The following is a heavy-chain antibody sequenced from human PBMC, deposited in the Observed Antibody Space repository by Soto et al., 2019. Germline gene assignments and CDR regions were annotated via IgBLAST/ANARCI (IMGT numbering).Heavy chain of an antibody. CDR1: GYTFTAYY. CDR2: INPNSGGT. J-gene: IGHJ4*02. Sequence: QVQLVQSGAEVKEPGASVKVACKASGYTFTAYYVHWVRQAPGQGLEWMGWINPNSGGTNYAQKFQCEFTMSSDTYISTAYMELSSLRSDDTAVYYCARDRCTSDNCYARLDDWGQGTLVTVSS. V-gene: IGHV1-2*02. D-gene: IGHD2-8*02. CDR3: ARDRCTSDNCYARLDD.